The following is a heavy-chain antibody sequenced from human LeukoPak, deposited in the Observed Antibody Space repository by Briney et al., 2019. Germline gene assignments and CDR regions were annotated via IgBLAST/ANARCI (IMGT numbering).Heavy chain of an antibody. CDR1: GGSISSGGYY. CDR3: ARGDYYDSRGNDY. V-gene: IGHV4-31*03. D-gene: IGHD3-22*01. CDR2: IYYSGST. J-gene: IGHJ4*02. Sequence: SETLSLTCTVSGGSISSGGYYWSWIRQHPGKGLEWIGYIYYSGSTYYNPSLKSRVTISVDTSKNQFSLKLSSVTAADTAVYYCARGDYYDSRGNDYWGQGTLVTVSS.